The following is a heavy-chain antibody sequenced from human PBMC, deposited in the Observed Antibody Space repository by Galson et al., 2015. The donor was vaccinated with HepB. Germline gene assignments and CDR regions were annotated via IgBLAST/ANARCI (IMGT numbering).Heavy chain of an antibody. CDR1: GFTFSTYA. V-gene: IGHV3-30*04. CDR2: ISYDGSNK. CDR3: ARDQIRWLQLGPTSRYFQF. Sequence: SLRLSCAASGFTFSTYAMHWVRQAPGKGLEWVAVISYDGSNKYHADSVKGRFTISRDNFKNTLYLRMNSLRAEDTAVYYYARDQIRWLQLGPTSRYFQFRGQGTLVTVSS. D-gene: IGHD5-24*01. J-gene: IGHJ1*01.